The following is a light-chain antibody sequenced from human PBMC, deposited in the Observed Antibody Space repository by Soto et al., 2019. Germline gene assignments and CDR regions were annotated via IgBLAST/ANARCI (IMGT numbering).Light chain of an antibody. J-gene: IGKJ4*01. CDR2: KAS. CDR3: HQYQSNFPT. Sequence: DIQMTQSPSTLSASVGDRVTITCRASQSISMWLAWYQQKPGKAPKLLIYKASSLESGVPSRFSGSGSGTEFTLTLSNLQPDDFATYYCHQYQSNFPTFGGGTKVEIK. V-gene: IGKV1-5*03. CDR1: QSISMW.